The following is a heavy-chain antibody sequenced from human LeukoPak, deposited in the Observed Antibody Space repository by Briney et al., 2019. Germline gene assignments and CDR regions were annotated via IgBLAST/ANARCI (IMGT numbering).Heavy chain of an antibody. V-gene: IGHV3-23*01. CDR3: AKDAPVNIVVVPAANS. J-gene: IGHJ4*02. Sequence: AGGSLRLSCAASGFTFSSYAMSWVRQAPGKGLEWVSAISGSGGSTYYADSVKGRFTVSRDNSKNTLYLQMNSLRAEDTAVYYCAKDAPVNIVVVPAANSWGQGTLVTVSS. CDR1: GFTFSSYA. D-gene: IGHD2-2*01. CDR2: ISGSGGST.